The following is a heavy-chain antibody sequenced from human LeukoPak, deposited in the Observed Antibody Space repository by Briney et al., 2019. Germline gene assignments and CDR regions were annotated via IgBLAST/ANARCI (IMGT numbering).Heavy chain of an antibody. J-gene: IGHJ3*02. D-gene: IGHD6-13*01. CDR2: INSDGSST. CDR1: GFTFSSYW. V-gene: IGHV3-74*01. CDR3: ASGGYGAFDI. Sequence: PGGSLRLSCAASGFTFSSYWMPWVRQAPGKGLVWVSRINSDGSSTSYADSVKGRFTISRDNAMNTLYLQMNSLRAEDTAVYYCASGGYGAFDIWGQGTMVTVSS.